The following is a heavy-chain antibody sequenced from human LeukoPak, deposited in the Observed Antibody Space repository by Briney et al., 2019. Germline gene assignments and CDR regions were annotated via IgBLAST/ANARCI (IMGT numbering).Heavy chain of an antibody. CDR3: ARGGVATIDYYYYMDV. CDR1: GYTFTSYD. J-gene: IGHJ6*03. CDR2: MNPNSGNT. D-gene: IGHD5-12*01. V-gene: IGHV1-8*01. Sequence: GASVKVSCKASGYTFTSYDINWARQATGQGLEWMGWMNPNSGNTGYAQKFQGRVTMTRNTSISTAYMELSSLRSEDTAVYYCARGGVATIDYYYYMDVWGKGTTVTASS.